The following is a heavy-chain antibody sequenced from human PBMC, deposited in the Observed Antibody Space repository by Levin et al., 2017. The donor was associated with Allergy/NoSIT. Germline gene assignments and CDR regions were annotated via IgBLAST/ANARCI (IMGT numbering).Heavy chain of an antibody. V-gene: IGHV4-59*01. CDR2: IYYSGST. Sequence: PSETLSLTCTVSGGSISSYYWSWIRQPPGKGLEWIGYIYYSGSTNYNPSLKSRVTISVDTSKNQFSLKLSSVTAADTAVYYCARAPGLEILWYYYMDVWGKGTTVTVSS. J-gene: IGHJ6*03. CDR3: ARAPGLEILWYYYMDV. CDR1: GGSISSYY. D-gene: IGHD3-10*01.